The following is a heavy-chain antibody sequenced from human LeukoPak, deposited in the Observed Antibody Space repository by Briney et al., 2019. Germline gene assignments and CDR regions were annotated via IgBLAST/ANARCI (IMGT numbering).Heavy chain of an antibody. CDR3: ARKGGLFDY. CDR2: IYYNVTA. D-gene: IGHD2-15*01. V-gene: IGHV4-59*01. J-gene: IGHJ4*02. Sequence: PSETLSLTCTVSGGSIRDYYGSWGRESPGKGLEWSGDIYYNVTANYNPSLKSRVTISVDMSKTQFSLKMSSVTAADTDVYYCARKGGLFDYWGQGRLVTVSS. CDR1: GGSIRDYY.